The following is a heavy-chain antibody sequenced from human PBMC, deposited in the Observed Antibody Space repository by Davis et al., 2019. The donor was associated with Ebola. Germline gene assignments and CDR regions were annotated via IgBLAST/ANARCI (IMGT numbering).Heavy chain of an antibody. CDR3: ARPRGLAVTLFDY. D-gene: IGHD4-17*01. J-gene: IGHJ4*02. CDR1: GYTFTSYG. Sequence: ASVKVSCKSSGYTFTSYGISWVRQAPGQGLEWMGWISPYNANTNYAQKFQGRVTMTTDTSTSTAYMELRSLRSDDTAVYYCARPRGLAVTLFDYWGQGTLVTVSS. CDR2: ISPYNANT. V-gene: IGHV1-18*01.